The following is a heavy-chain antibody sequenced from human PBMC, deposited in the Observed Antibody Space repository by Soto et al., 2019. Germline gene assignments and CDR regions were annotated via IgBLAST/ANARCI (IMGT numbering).Heavy chain of an antibody. D-gene: IGHD6-19*01. CDR2: INHSGST. Sequence: SETLSLTCAVYGGSFSGYYWSWIRQPPGKGLEWIGEINHSGSTNYNPSLKSRVTISVDTYKNQFSLKLSSVTAADPAVYYFARCPFKAGSVNFEYWGQGTLVTVSS. V-gene: IGHV4-34*01. CDR3: ARCPFKAGSVNFEY. J-gene: IGHJ4*02. CDR1: GGSFSGYY.